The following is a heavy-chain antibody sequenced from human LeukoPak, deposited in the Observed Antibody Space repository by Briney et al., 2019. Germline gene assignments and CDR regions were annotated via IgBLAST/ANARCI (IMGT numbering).Heavy chain of an antibody. V-gene: IGHV3-11*04. CDR3: ARLANLYYYGSGSYYY. Sequence: PGGSLRLSCAASGFTLSDYYLSWIRQAPGKGLEWVSYISSSSSTIYYADSVKGRFTISRDNAKNSLYLQMNSLRAEDTAVYYCARLANLYYYGSGSYYYWGQGTLVTVSS. J-gene: IGHJ4*02. CDR1: GFTLSDYY. CDR2: ISSSSSTI. D-gene: IGHD3-10*01.